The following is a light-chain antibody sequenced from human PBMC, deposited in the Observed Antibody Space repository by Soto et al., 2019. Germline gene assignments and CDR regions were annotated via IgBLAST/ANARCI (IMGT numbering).Light chain of an antibody. CDR3: QQYNSQRT. Sequence: DIQMTQSPSTLSASVGDRVTITCRASQYISSGLAWYQQKPGKAPKLLIYKASSLESGVPSRFSGSGSGTEFPLTISSLQPDDFATYYCQQYNSQRTFGQGIKVEIK. CDR2: KAS. CDR1: QYISSG. J-gene: IGKJ1*01. V-gene: IGKV1-5*03.